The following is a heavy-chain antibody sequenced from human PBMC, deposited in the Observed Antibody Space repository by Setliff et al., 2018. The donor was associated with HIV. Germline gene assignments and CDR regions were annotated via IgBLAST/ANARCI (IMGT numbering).Heavy chain of an antibody. V-gene: IGHV4-39*07. CDR2: MNHSEH. CDR1: GGPISTNDYY. Sequence: PSETLSLTCTVSGGPISTNDYYWGFIRQSPGKGLEWIGEMNHSEHYYNPTLKSRVTISMDTSKNQFSLELSSVTAADTALYYCARTITTFGVIGRGGRMDVWGKGTTVTVS. D-gene: IGHD3-3*01. CDR3: ARTITTFGVIGRGGRMDV. J-gene: IGHJ6*03.